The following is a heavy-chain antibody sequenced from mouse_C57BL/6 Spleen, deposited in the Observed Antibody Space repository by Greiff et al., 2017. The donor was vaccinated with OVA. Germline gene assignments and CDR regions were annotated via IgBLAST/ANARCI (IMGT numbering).Heavy chain of an antibody. CDR2: IYPGDGDT. CDR3: ARQTMITAFAY. Sequence: VQLQESGAELVKPGASVKISCKASGYAFSSYWMNWVKQRPGKGLEWIGQIYPGDGDTNYNGKFKGKATLTADKSSSTAYMQLSSLTSEDSAVYFCARQTMITAFAYWGQGTLVTVSA. CDR1: GYAFSSYW. D-gene: IGHD2-4*01. J-gene: IGHJ3*01. V-gene: IGHV1-80*01.